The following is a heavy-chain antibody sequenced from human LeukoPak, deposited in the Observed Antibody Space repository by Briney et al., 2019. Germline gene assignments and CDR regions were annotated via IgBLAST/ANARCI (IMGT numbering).Heavy chain of an antibody. CDR2: INHSGST. Sequence: PSETLSLTCAVYGGSFSGYYWSWIRQPPGKGLEWIGEINHSGSTNYNPSLKSRVTISVDTSKNQFSLKLSSVTAADTAVYYCARGGPYSNYGFDYWGQGTLVTVSS. D-gene: IGHD4-11*01. CDR3: ARGGPYSNYGFDY. CDR1: GGSFSGYY. V-gene: IGHV4-34*01. J-gene: IGHJ4*02.